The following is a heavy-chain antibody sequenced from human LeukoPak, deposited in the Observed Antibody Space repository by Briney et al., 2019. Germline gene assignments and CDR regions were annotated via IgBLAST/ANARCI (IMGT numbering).Heavy chain of an antibody. CDR1: GGSFSGYY. CDR3: ARGPLIDY. CDR2: INHSGST. V-gene: IGHV4-34*01. Sequence: SETLSLTCAVYGGSFSGYYWSWIRQPPGKGLEWIGEINHSGSTNYNPSLKSRVTISVDTSKNQFSLRLSSVTAADTAVYYCARGPLIDYWGQGTLVTVSS. J-gene: IGHJ4*02.